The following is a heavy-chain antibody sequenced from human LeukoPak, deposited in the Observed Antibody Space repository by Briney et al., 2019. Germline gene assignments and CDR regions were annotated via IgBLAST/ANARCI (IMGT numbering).Heavy chain of an antibody. D-gene: IGHD3-10*01. V-gene: IGHV1-69*05. Sequence: EASVKVSCKASGGTFSSYAISWVRQAPGQGLEWMGRIIPIFGTANYAQKLQGRVTMTTDTSTSTAYMELRSLRSDDTAVYYCARDLSKETITMVRGGIGYWGQGTLVTVSS. CDR1: GGTFSSYA. CDR3: ARDLSKETITMVRGGIGY. CDR2: IIPIFGTA. J-gene: IGHJ4*02.